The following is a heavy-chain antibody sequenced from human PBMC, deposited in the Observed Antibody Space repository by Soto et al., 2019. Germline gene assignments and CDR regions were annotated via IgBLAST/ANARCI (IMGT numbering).Heavy chain of an antibody. D-gene: IGHD3-10*01. V-gene: IGHV4-34*01. CDR1: GGSFSYYY. CDR3: TRGRLYYDSGTYEN. J-gene: IGHJ4*02. CDR2: ISPSGTT. Sequence: ETLSLTCAVYGGSFSYYYWSWIRQSPGKGLEWIGEISPSGTTKYNPSLKSRVIISMHASTNQFSLYLSSVTAADTAVYYCTRGRLYYDSGTYENWGQGTLVTVSS.